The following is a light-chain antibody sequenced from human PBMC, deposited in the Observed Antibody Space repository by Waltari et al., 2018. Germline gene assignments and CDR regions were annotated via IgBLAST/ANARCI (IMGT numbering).Light chain of an antibody. CDR2: DVN. CDR1: SSYVGGADS. V-gene: IGLV2-14*03. CDR3: SSQSTKNGVI. J-gene: IGLJ2*01. Sequence: QSALTQPASVSGSPGQSLTTSCTGSSSYVGGADSVSGYEDHPGHAPKVIIYDVNKRPSGVSDRFSGSKSGNTASLTISGLQAEDEATFYCSSQSTKNGVIFGEGTKVTVL.